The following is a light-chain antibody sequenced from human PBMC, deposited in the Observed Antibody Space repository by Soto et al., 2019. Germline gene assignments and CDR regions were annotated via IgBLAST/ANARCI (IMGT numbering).Light chain of an antibody. CDR1: SSNIGEGYA. CDR3: QSYSSRLSGYV. J-gene: IGLJ3*02. V-gene: IGLV1-40*01. CDR2: ADN. Sequence: QSVLTHPPSVYMAPGQSVTISCTGSSSNIGEGYAVHWYKQLPGTAPKLLIYADNNRPSGVPDRFSGSKSGTSASLAITGRQAEDETDYFGQSYSSRLSGYVFGGGTKLTVL.